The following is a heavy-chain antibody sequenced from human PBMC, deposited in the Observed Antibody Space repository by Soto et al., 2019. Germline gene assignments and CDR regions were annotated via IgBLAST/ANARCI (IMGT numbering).Heavy chain of an antibody. CDR3: ARWGYRSSWCNWYDP. CDR1: VGSISSYY. CDR2: IFYSGST. D-gene: IGHD6-13*01. Sequence: PSETLSLTCTVSVGSISSYYWSCIRQPPGKGLEWMGDIFYSGSTNYNPSLKSRVTISVDTSKNQFSLKLSSVTAADTAVYYCARWGYRSSWCNWYDPWGQGTLVTVSS. J-gene: IGHJ5*02. V-gene: IGHV4-59*01.